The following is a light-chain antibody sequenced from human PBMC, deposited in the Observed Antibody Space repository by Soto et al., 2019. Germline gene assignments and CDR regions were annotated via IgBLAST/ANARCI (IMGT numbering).Light chain of an antibody. Sequence: EMVMTQSPATLSVSPGERATLSCRASQSVSSNLSWYQQKPGQAPRLLIYGASSRATGIPARFSCSGSGTEFTLTISSLQSEDFAVYYCQQYNNWPPWTFGQGTKVDIK. CDR3: QQYNNWPPWT. V-gene: IGKV3-15*01. CDR2: GAS. J-gene: IGKJ1*01. CDR1: QSVSSN.